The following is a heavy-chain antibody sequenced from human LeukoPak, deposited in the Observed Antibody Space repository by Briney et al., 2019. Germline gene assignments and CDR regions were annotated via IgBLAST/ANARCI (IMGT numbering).Heavy chain of an antibody. Sequence: GGPLRLSCAASGFTFSNAWMSWVRQAPGKGLEWVGRIKSKTDGGTTDYAAPVKGRFTISREDSKNTLYLQMNSLKTEDTAVYYCTTEGITFGGVIDINWFDPWGQGTLVTVSS. D-gene: IGHD3-16*02. CDR1: GFTFSNAW. V-gene: IGHV3-15*01. CDR2: IKSKTDGGTT. J-gene: IGHJ5*02. CDR3: TTEGITFGGVIDINWFDP.